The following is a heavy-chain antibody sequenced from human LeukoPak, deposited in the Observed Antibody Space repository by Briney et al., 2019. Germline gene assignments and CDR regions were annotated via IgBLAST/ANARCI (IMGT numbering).Heavy chain of an antibody. J-gene: IGHJ4*02. D-gene: IGHD3-22*01. V-gene: IGHV3-21*01. CDR1: GFTFSSYS. CDR2: ISSSSSYI. CDR3: ARDARPEDYYDSSGCFDY. Sequence: GGSLRLSCAASGFTFSSYSMNWVRQAPGKGLEWVSSISSSSSYIYYADSVKGRFTISRDNAKNSLYLQMSSLRAEDTAVYYCARDARPEDYYDSSGCFDYWGQGTLVTVSS.